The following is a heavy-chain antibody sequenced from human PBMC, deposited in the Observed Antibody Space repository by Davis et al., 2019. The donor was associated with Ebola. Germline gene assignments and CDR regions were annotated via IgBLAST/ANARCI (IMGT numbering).Heavy chain of an antibody. CDR1: GFTFSSYA. CDR3: AKSPYSIPVEIPYGMDV. D-gene: IGHD5-24*01. Sequence: PGGSLRLSCAASGFTFSSYAMSWVRQAPGKGLEWVSYISSSSSTIYYADSVKGRFTISRDNSKNTLYLQMNSLRAEDTAVYYCAKSPYSIPVEIPYGMDVWGQGTTVTVSS. J-gene: IGHJ6*02. V-gene: IGHV3-23*01. CDR2: ISSSSSTI.